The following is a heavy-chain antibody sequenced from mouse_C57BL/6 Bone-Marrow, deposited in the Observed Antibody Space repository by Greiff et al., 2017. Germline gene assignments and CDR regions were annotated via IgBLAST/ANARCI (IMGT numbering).Heavy chain of an antibody. CDR3: ARYGTAWFAY. CDR1: GYTFTSYW. V-gene: IGHV1-61*01. Sequence: QVQLQQPGAELVRPGSSVKLSCKASGYTFTSYWMDWVKQTPGQGLEWIGNIYPSDSETHYNQKFKDKVTLTVDKSSSTAYMQLSSLTSEDSAVYYCARYGTAWFAYWGQGTLVTVSA. CDR2: IYPSDSET. J-gene: IGHJ3*01. D-gene: IGHD2-1*01.